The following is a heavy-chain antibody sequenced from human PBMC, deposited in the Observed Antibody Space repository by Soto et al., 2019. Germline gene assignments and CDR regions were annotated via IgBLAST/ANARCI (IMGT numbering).Heavy chain of an antibody. D-gene: IGHD3-3*01. J-gene: IGHJ6*02. CDR1: GFTFSSYG. V-gene: IGHV3-30*18. CDR3: AKADDFWSGYHIYYYYGMDV. CDR2: ISYDGSNK. Sequence: GGSLRLSCAASGFTFSSYGMHWVRQAPGKGLEWVAVISYDGSNKYYADSVKGRFTISRDNSKHTLYLQMNSLRAEDTAVYYCAKADDFWSGYHIYYYYGMDVWGQGTTVTVSS.